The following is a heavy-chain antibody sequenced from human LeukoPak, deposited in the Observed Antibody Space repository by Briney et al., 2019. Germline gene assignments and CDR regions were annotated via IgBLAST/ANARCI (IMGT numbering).Heavy chain of an antibody. V-gene: IGHV3-30*04. J-gene: IGHJ4*02. CDR3: ARDQIAAALFDY. CDR1: GFTFSSYA. Sequence: GGSLRLSCAASGFTFSSYAMHWVRQAPGKGLEWVAVISYDGSNKYYADSVKGRFTISRGNSKNTLYLQMNSLRAEDTAVYYCARDQIAAALFDYWGQGTLVTVSS. CDR2: ISYDGSNK. D-gene: IGHD6-13*01.